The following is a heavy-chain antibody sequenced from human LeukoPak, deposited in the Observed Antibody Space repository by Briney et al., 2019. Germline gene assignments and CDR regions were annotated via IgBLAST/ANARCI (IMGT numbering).Heavy chain of an antibody. J-gene: IGHJ1*01. Sequence: AGGSLRLSCAASGFTFSSYAMHWVRQAPGKGLEWVAVISYDGSNKYYADSVKGRFTISRDNSKNTLYLQMNSLRAEDAAVYYCARDFQYYYGSGSYYNRDEYFQHWGQGTLVTVSS. CDR3: ARDFQYYYGSGSYYNRDEYFQH. D-gene: IGHD3-10*01. V-gene: IGHV3-30-3*01. CDR1: GFTFSSYA. CDR2: ISYDGSNK.